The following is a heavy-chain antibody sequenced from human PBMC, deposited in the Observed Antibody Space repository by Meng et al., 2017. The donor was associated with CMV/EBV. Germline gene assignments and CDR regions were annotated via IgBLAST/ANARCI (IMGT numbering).Heavy chain of an antibody. J-gene: IGHJ3*02. CDR3: ARVSIRGAFDI. V-gene: IGHV3-11*01. CDR2: ISSSGSTI. CDR1: GFTFSDYY. Sequence: SCAASGFTFSDYYMSWIRQAPGKGLEWVSYISSSGSTIYYADSVKGRFTISRDNAKNSLYLQMNSLRAEDTAVYYCARVSIRGAFDIWGQGTMVTVSS.